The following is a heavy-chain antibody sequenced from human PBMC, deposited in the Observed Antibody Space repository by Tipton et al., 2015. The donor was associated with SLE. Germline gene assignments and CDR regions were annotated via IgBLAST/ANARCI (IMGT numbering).Heavy chain of an antibody. CDR1: GGSISSSGYS. CDR3: ARDPLYYYDSSGYRDAFDI. D-gene: IGHD3-22*01. J-gene: IGHJ3*02. V-gene: IGHV4-30-2*05. CDR2: IYHSGST. Sequence: TLSLTCAVSGGSISSSGYSWSWIRQPPGKGLEWIGYIYHSGSTYYNPSLKSRVTISVDTSKNQFSLKLSSVTAADTAVYYCARDPLYYYDSSGYRDAFDIWGQGTMVTVSS.